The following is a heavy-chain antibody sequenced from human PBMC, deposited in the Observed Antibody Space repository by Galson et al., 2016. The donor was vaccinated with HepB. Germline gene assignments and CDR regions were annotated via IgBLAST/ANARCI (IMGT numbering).Heavy chain of an antibody. J-gene: IGHJ4*02. V-gene: IGHV4-31*03. CDR2: IYYSGST. Sequence: TLSLTCTVSGGSISSGSYYWTWIRQHPGKGLEWIGYIYYSGSTYYNPSLKSRVTISVDTSKNQFSLKLNSVTAADTAVYYCARVDLLFGELLYGIDYWGQGTLVTVSS. CDR3: ARVDLLFGELLYGIDY. D-gene: IGHD3-10*01. CDR1: GGSISSGSYY.